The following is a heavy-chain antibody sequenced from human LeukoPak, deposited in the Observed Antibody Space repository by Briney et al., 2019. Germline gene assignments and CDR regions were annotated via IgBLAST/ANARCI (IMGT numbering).Heavy chain of an antibody. V-gene: IGHV3-9*01. J-gene: IGHJ6*03. CDR3: AKDGRFSGSPYFYYMDV. D-gene: IGHD1-26*01. CDR1: GFTFCDYP. CDR2: IKWNGGSI. Sequence: PLRSLRLSCVLSGFTFCDYPIHWVRHVPGKSLEWVSGIKWNGGSIGYADSLKVRFTITRDNAKTSLYLQMNSLRAEDTALYYCAKDGRFSGSPYFYYMDVWGKGTTITVS.